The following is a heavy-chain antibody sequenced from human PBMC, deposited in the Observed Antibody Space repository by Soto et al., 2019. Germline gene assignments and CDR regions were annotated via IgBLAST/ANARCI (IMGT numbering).Heavy chain of an antibody. D-gene: IGHD6-13*01. Sequence: ASVKVSGKASGYTFTSYAMHWVRQAPGQRLEWMGWINAGNGNTKYSQKFQGRVTITRDTSASTAYMELSSLRSEDTAVYYCARAVAAADGVGGMDVWGQGTTVTVS. CDR1: GYTFTSYA. CDR3: ARAVAAADGVGGMDV. V-gene: IGHV1-3*01. J-gene: IGHJ6*02. CDR2: INAGNGNT.